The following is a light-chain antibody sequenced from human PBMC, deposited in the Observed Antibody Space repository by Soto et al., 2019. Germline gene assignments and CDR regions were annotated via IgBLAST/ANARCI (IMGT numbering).Light chain of an antibody. CDR3: QQRGDWPRT. CDR1: QSVSSY. J-gene: IGKJ1*01. V-gene: IGKV3-11*01. CDR2: DAS. Sequence: EIVLTQSPGTLSLSPGERATLSCRASQSVSSYLAWYQQKPGQAPRLLIYDASNRATGIPARFSGSGSGTDFTLTTSNLDPEDFAVYYCQQRGDWPRTFGQGTKVEIK.